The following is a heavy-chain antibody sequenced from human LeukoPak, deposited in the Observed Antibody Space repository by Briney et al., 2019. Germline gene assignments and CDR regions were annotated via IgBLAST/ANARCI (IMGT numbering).Heavy chain of an antibody. CDR2: IYSGDST. Sequence: PGGSLRLSCAASGFTVSSNYMSWVRQAPGKGLEWVSVIYSGDSTYYADSVKGRFTISRDNSKNTLYLQMSSLRAEDTAVYYCARDLITMVRGVIHSDYYYGMDVWGQGTTVTVSS. CDR3: ARDLITMVRGVIHSDYYYGMDV. D-gene: IGHD3-10*01. J-gene: IGHJ6*02. V-gene: IGHV3-66*01. CDR1: GFTVSSNY.